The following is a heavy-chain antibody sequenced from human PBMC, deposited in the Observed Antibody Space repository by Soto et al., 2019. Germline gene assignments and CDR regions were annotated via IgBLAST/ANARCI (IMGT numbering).Heavy chain of an antibody. CDR3: ARFGSGYDQRGYSSSWGIDY. D-gene: IGHD6-13*01. CDR2: IYYSGST. J-gene: IGHJ4*02. Sequence: SETLSLTCTVSGSSISSYYWSWIRQPPGKGLEWIGYIYYSGSTNYNPSLKSRVTISVDTSKNQFSLKLSSVTAADTAVYYCARFGSGYDQRGYSSSWGIDYWGQGTLVTVSS. V-gene: IGHV4-59*01. CDR1: GSSISSYY.